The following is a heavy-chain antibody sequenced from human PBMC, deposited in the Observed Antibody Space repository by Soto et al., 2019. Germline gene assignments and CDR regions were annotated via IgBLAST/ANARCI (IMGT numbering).Heavy chain of an antibody. D-gene: IGHD5-12*01. CDR3: ARKYKPSCYEAGP. CDR2: IVYDGSNK. V-gene: IGHV3-30-3*01. J-gene: IGHJ5*02. CDR1: GFTFSNYA. Sequence: QVQLVESGGGVVQPGRSLRLYGSASGFTFSNYAMHWVRQAPCKGLEWVAVIVYDGSNKYYADSVKGRFTISRDNSKNTLYLQMNSLRPEDTAVYYCARKYKPSCYEAGPWGQGTLVTVSS.